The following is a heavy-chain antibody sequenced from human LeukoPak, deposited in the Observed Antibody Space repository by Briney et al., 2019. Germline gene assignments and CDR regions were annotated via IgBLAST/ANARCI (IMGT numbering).Heavy chain of an antibody. D-gene: IGHD3-10*01. Sequence: PGGSLRLSCAASGFTFDDYAMHWVRQAPGKGLEWVSGISWNSGSIGYADSVKGRFTISRDNAKNSLYLQMNSLRAEDTALYYCAKDNGYGSGRSPTLLGMDVWGQGTTVTVSS. CDR3: AKDNGYGSGRSPTLLGMDV. J-gene: IGHJ6*02. CDR1: GFTFDDYA. V-gene: IGHV3-9*01. CDR2: ISWNSGSI.